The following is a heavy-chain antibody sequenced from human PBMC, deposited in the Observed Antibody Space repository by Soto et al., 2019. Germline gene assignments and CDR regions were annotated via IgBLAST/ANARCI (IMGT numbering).Heavy chain of an antibody. CDR3: ARTYSSRFNWFDP. Sequence: ASVKVSCKASGYTFTSYAMHWVRQAPGQRLEWMGWINAGNGNTKYSQKFQGRVTITRDTSASTAYMELSSLRSEDTAVYYWARTYSSRFNWFDPWGQGTRVTVAS. V-gene: IGHV1-3*01. J-gene: IGHJ5*02. D-gene: IGHD6-13*01. CDR2: INAGNGNT. CDR1: GYTFTSYA.